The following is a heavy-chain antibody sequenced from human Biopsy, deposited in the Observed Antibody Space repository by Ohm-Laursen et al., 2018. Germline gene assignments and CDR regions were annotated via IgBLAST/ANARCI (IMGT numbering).Heavy chain of an antibody. V-gene: IGHV4-59*02. CDR2: TYYRGTS. CDR3: AAFSFSGGPAFDI. D-gene: IGHD2/OR15-2a*01. J-gene: IGHJ3*02. Sequence: SDTLSLTCGASGGSVGDYFLSWIRLVPGKRPEWIGYTYYRGTSENNPSLRSRVTTTVDISKNQFFLNMKSATGADTAVYYCAAFSFSGGPAFDIWGQGTTVSVSS. CDR1: GGSVGDYF.